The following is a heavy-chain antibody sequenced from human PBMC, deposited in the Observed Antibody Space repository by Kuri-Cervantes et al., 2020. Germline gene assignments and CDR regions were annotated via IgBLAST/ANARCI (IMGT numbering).Heavy chain of an antibody. Sequence: SVKVSCKASGYTFTYRYLHWVRQAPGQALEWMGWITPFNGNTNYAQKFQDRVTITRDRSMSTAYMELSSLRSEDTAVYYCASAAGPHDAFDIWGQGTMVTVSS. CDR3: ASAAGPHDAFDI. V-gene: IGHV1-45*02. CDR1: GYTFTYRY. D-gene: IGHD6-25*01. J-gene: IGHJ3*02. CDR2: ITPFNGNT.